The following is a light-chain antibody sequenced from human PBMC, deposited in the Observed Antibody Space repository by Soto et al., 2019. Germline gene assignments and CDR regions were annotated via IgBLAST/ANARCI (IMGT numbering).Light chain of an antibody. CDR2: KVS. CDR3: QQYNSYPWT. Sequence: DIQMTQSPSTLSASVGDRVTITCRASQSISSWLAWYQQKPGKAPKLLIYKVSSLESEVPSRFSGSGSGTEFTLTISSLQPDDFATYYCQQYNSYPWTFGQGTKVEIK. CDR1: QSISSW. V-gene: IGKV1-5*03. J-gene: IGKJ1*01.